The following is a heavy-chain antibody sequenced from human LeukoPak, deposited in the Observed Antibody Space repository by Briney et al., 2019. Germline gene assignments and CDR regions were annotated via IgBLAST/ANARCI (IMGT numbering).Heavy chain of an antibody. CDR3: AKIIESYYYGSGSYYGRTPYFDY. J-gene: IGHJ4*02. Sequence: GGSLRLSCAASGFTFSSYGMHWVRQAPGNGLEGLAFIRFDKSIKYYADSVKGRFTISRDNSKNTLYLQMNSLRTEDTAVYYCAKIIESYYYGSGSYYGRTPYFDYWGQGTLVTVSS. V-gene: IGHV3-30*02. D-gene: IGHD3-10*01. CDR1: GFTFSSYG. CDR2: IRFDKSIK.